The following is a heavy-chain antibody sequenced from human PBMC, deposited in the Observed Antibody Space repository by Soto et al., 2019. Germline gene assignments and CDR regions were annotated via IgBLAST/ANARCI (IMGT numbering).Heavy chain of an antibody. Sequence: VQLVESGGGLVQPGGSLRLSCAASGFTFDDYAIHWVRHIPGKGLGWVSGISWNGAATGYADSVKGRFTISRDNAKNSLYLQMNSLRTEDTAMYYCANLPLYGSGFDCWGQGTLVTVSS. J-gene: IGHJ4*02. CDR3: ANLPLYGSGFDC. V-gene: IGHV3-9*01. CDR1: GFTFDDYA. D-gene: IGHD3-10*01. CDR2: ISWNGAAT.